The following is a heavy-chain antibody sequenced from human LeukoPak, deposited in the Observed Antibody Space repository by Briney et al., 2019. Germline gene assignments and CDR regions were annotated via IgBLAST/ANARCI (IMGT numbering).Heavy chain of an antibody. CDR1: GYSFTSYW. CDR2: IYPGDSGT. Sequence: GESLKISCKGSGYSFTSYWIGWVRQMPGKGLEWMGIIYPGDSGTRYSPSFQGQVTISADKSISTAYLQWSSLKASDTAMYYCARQARPGIAVAPPDYWGQGTLVTVSS. J-gene: IGHJ4*02. D-gene: IGHD6-19*01. V-gene: IGHV5-51*01. CDR3: ARQARPGIAVAPPDY.